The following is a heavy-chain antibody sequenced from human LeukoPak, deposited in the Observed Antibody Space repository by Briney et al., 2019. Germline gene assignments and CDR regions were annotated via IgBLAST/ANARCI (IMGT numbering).Heavy chain of an antibody. Sequence: PGGSLRLSCAASGFTSGNAWMSWVRQAPGKGLEWVSGISGSGGSTYYADSVKGRFTISRDNSKNTLYLQMTSLRAEDTAVYYCAKDQVWIVVGSFDYWGQGTLVTVSS. CDR1: GFTSGNAW. CDR2: ISGSGGST. V-gene: IGHV3-23*01. J-gene: IGHJ4*02. CDR3: AKDQVWIVVGSFDY. D-gene: IGHD3-22*01.